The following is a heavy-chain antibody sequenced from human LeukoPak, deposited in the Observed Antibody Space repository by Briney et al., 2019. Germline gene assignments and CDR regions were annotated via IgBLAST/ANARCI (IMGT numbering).Heavy chain of an antibody. CDR2: VYYSGSS. Sequence: SETLSLTCTVSGGSTSSSNYYWGWIRQPPGKGLEWIGSVYYSGSSYYKPSLKSRVTISVDTSKNQFSLKLSSVTAADTAVYYCATQMATISARFDNWGQGTLVTVSS. V-gene: IGHV4-39*01. CDR3: ATQMATISARFDN. CDR1: GGSTSSSNYY. J-gene: IGHJ4*02. D-gene: IGHD5-24*01.